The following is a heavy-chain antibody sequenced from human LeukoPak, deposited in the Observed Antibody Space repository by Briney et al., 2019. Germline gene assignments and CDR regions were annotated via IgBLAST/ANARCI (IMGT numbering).Heavy chain of an antibody. CDR3: ARRRSRAFDI. V-gene: IGHV1-2*06. J-gene: IGHJ3*02. CDR2: INPNSGDT. Sequence: GASVKVSCKASGYTFTDYCIHWVRQAPGQGLEWMGRINPNSGDTNYAQNFQGRVTMTRDTSISTAYMELSRQRSDDTAVYYCARRRSRAFDIWGQGTMVTVSS. CDR1: GYTFTDYC. D-gene: IGHD5-24*01.